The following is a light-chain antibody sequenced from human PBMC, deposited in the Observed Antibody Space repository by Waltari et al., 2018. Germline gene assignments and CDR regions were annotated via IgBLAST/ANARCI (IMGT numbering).Light chain of an antibody. Sequence: DIVMTQSPDSLAVSLGERATINCKSSQSVLSSSNNKNYLAWYQQKPGHPPKLLIYWASTRESGVPDRFSGSGSGTDFTLTISSLQAEDVAVYYCQQYYSTPPHTFGQGTKLETK. V-gene: IGKV4-1*01. CDR2: WAS. J-gene: IGKJ2*01. CDR3: QQYYSTPPHT. CDR1: QSVLSSSNNKNY.